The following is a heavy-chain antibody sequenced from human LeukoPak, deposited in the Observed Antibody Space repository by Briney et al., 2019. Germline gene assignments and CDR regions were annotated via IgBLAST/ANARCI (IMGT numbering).Heavy chain of an antibody. V-gene: IGHV3-30*18. J-gene: IGHJ3*02. CDR2: ISYDGSNK. D-gene: IGHD3-9*01. CDR1: GFTFSSYG. CDR3: AKDFGDYILTGYYDAFDI. Sequence: PGGSLRLSCAASGFTFSSYGMHWVRQAPGKGLEWVAVISYDGSNKYYADSVKGRFTISRDNSKNTLYLQMNSLRAEGTAVYYCAKDFGDYILTGYYDAFDIWGQGTMVTVSS.